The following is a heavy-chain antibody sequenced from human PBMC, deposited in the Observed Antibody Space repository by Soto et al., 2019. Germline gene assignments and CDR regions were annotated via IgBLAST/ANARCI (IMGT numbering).Heavy chain of an antibody. J-gene: IGHJ4*02. CDR3: ARARLGTPALEY. D-gene: IGHD1-1*01. CDR2: MSYDGSDK. Sequence: QVQLVESGGGVVQPGRSLRLSCAASGFSFRSYAMHWVRQAPGKGLEWVAVMSYDGSDKDYADSVKGRFTISRDNSKNPLYLQMSSLRAEDTAVYYCARARLGTPALEYWGQGTVVTVSS. CDR1: GFSFRSYA. V-gene: IGHV3-30-3*01.